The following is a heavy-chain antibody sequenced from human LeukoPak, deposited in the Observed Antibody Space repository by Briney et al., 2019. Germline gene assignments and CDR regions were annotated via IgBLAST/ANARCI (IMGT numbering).Heavy chain of an antibody. D-gene: IGHD2-15*01. CDR1: GFTFSSYA. Sequence: GGSLRLSCAASGFTFSSYAMTWVRQAPGKGLEWVSSITGGGDTTYCADSVRGRFTISRDNSKNTLSLQTNSLRAEDTAVYYCAKQRSEVVVAATNYWGQGTLVTVPS. CDR3: AKQRSEVVVAATNY. V-gene: IGHV3-23*01. CDR2: ITGGGDTT. J-gene: IGHJ4*02.